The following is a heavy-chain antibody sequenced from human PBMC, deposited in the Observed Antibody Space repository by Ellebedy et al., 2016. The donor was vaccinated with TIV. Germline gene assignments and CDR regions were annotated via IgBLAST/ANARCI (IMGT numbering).Heavy chain of an antibody. Sequence: SVKVSCXASVGTFNSYAIRWVRVASGQGLAWLGGIIRIFETSTYVLKFQGRVTMTADESTSTVYLELTSLRSEDTAMYYCARGGKYEYENWRGYHKYYMEVWGTGTAVIVSS. CDR1: VGTFNSYA. J-gene: IGHJ6*03. CDR3: ARGGKYEYENWRGYHKYYMEV. D-gene: IGHD3-3*01. V-gene: IGHV1-69*13. CDR2: IIRIFETS.